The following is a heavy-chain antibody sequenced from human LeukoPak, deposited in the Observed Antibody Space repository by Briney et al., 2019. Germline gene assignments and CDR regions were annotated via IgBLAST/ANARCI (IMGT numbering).Heavy chain of an antibody. CDR2: ISSSGSTI. V-gene: IGHV3-48*03. CDR1: GFTFSSYE. J-gene: IGHJ4*02. Sequence: PGGSLRLSCAASGFTFSSYEMNLVRQAPGKGLEWVSYISSSGSTIYYADSVKGRFTISRDNAKNSLYLQMNSLRAEDTAVYYCARIAVAGTFLSWGQGTLVTVSS. D-gene: IGHD6-19*01. CDR3: ARIAVAGTFLS.